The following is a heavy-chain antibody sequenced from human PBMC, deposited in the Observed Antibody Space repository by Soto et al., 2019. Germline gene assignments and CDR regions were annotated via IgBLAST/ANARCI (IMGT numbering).Heavy chain of an antibody. CDR2: ISYDGSNQ. Sequence: GGSLSLSCAASGFTFNIYGMHWCRQAPDKWREWVALISYDGSNQYYADSVKGRFTISKDNSKNPLFLQMNSLRADDTAVYYCAKDQASGQGSFDSWGQGTLVTVSS. V-gene: IGHV3-30*18. J-gene: IGHJ4*02. CDR3: AKDQASGQGSFDS. CDR1: GFTFNIYG.